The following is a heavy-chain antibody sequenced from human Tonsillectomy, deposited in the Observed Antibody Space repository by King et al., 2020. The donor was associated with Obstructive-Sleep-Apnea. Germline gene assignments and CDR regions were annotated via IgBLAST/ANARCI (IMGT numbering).Heavy chain of an antibody. Sequence: QLVQSGAEVKKPGASVKVSCKASGYTFTSHGISWGRQAPGQGFEWMGWISASHGNPNYAQKGQGRVTMTTDTSTSTVYMDLRSLRSDDTAVFYCARVQYYDFWSGYSNYYYYAMDVWGQGTTVTVSS. CDR1: GYTFTSHG. J-gene: IGHJ6*02. V-gene: IGHV1-18*04. CDR2: ISASHGNP. CDR3: ARVQYYDFWSGYSNYYYYAMDV. D-gene: IGHD3-3*01.